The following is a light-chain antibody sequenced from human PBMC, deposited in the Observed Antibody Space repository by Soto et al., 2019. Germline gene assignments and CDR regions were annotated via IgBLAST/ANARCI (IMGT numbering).Light chain of an antibody. CDR2: GAS. Sequence: EIVLTQSPGTLSLSPGECDTLSCGGSQSVTSNYLAWYQQKPGQAHRLLIFGASIRVTGIPDRFSGSGSGTDFTLTISRLEPEEFAVYYCQKYGSSPITFGKGTRLEIK. V-gene: IGKV3-20*01. J-gene: IGKJ5*01. CDR3: QKYGSSPIT. CDR1: QSVTSNY.